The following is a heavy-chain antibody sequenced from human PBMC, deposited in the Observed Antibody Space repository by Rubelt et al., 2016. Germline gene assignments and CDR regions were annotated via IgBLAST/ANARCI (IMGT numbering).Heavy chain of an antibody. Sequence: QVPGKGLVWVSRIHSDGSSTSYVDSVKGRFTISRDNAKNTLYLQMNSLRAEDTAVYYCAKSDCTNGVCLGKLHYYYGMDVWGQGTTVTVSS. CDR3: AKSDCTNGVCLGKLHYYYGMDV. J-gene: IGHJ6*02. D-gene: IGHD2-8*01. CDR2: IHSDGSST. V-gene: IGHV3-74*01.